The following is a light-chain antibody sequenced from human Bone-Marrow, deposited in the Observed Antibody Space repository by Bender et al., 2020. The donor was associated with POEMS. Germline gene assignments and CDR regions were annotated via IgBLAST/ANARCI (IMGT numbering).Light chain of an antibody. CDR1: VVAKKY. V-gene: IGLV3-27*01. CDR3: YVAAENNGV. J-gene: IGLJ3*02. CDR2: EDS. Sequence: SYELTQPSSVSVSPGQTARITCSGDVVAKKYVRWFQQRPGQAPVVVIYEDSERPSGIPERFYGSSSGTTVTLTISGAQVEDEADYYCYVAAENNGVFGGGTKLTVL.